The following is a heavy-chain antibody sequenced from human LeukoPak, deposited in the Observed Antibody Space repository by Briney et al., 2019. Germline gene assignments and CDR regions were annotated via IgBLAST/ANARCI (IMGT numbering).Heavy chain of an antibody. CDR1: GGSISSYY. D-gene: IGHD4-17*01. J-gene: IGHJ3*02. CDR2: IYYSGST. Sequence: SETLSLTCTVSGGSISSYYWSWIRQPPGKGLEWIGYIYYSGSTDYNPSLKSRVTISVDTSKNQFSLKLSSVTAADTAVYYCARELDYGDYGGAFDIWGQGTMVTVSS. V-gene: IGHV4-59*01. CDR3: ARELDYGDYGGAFDI.